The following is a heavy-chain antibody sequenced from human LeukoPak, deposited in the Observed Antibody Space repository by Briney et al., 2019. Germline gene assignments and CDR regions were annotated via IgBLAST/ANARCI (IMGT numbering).Heavy chain of an antibody. D-gene: IGHD3-10*01. V-gene: IGHV4-4*07. CDR1: DGSISIYY. CDR2: IYISGST. J-gene: IGHJ4*02. Sequence: SETLSLTCSVSDGSISIYYWSWIRQPAGKGLVWIGHIYISGSTNYNPSLKSQVTMSVDTSKNQFSLKLTSVTAADTAVYYCAGTYYYGSGSYRVFDYWGQGTLVTVSS. CDR3: AGTYYYGSGSYRVFDY.